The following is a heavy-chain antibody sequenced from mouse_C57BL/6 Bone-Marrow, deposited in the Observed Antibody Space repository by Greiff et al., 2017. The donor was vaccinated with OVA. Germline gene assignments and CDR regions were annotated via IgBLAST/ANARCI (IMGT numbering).Heavy chain of an antibody. Sequence: QVQLKQPGAELVKPGASVKLSCKASGYTFTSYWMHWVKQRPGQGLEWIGMIHPNSGSTNYNEKFKSKATLTVDKSSSTAYMQLSSLTSEDSAVYYCALYYSKGYAMDYWGQGTSVTVSS. CDR3: ALYYSKGYAMDY. CDR1: GYTFTSYW. CDR2: IHPNSGST. J-gene: IGHJ4*01. V-gene: IGHV1-64*01. D-gene: IGHD2-5*01.